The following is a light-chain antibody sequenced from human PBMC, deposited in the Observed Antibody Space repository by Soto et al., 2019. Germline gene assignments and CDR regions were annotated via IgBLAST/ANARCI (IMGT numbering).Light chain of an antibody. J-gene: IGKJ1*01. V-gene: IGKV3-20*01. CDR3: QQYSSSPRT. Sequence: EIVLTQSPCTFSLSPWERATLSCRASQSVSSSSLAWYQHKLGQAPRLLIHGASSRATGIPDRFIGSGSATDFTLTISRLEPEDFAVYYCQQYSSSPRTFGQGTKVDIK. CDR2: GAS. CDR1: QSVSSSS.